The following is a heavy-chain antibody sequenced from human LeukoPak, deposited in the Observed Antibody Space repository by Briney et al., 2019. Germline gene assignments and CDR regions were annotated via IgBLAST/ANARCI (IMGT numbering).Heavy chain of an antibody. CDR3: ARVVVVAATNVLFDY. V-gene: IGHV3-21*01. CDR1: GFTFSSYS. Sequence: NPGGSLRLSCAASGFTFSSYSMNWVRQAPGKGLEWVSSISSSSSYIYYADSVKGRFTISRDNAKNSLYLQMNSLRAEDTAVYYCARVVVVAATNVLFDYWGQGTLVTVSS. D-gene: IGHD2-15*01. CDR2: ISSSSSYI. J-gene: IGHJ4*02.